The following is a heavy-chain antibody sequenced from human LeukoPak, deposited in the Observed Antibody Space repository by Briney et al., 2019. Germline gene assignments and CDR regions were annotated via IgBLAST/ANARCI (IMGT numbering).Heavy chain of an antibody. CDR1: GFTFSSYA. Sequence: PGGSLRLSCAASGFTFSSYAMSWVRQAPEKGLEWVSAISGSGGSTYYADSVKGRFTISRDNSKNTLYLQMNSLRAEDTAVYYCAKDLMRPGYSYGLFDYSGQGTLVTVSS. V-gene: IGHV3-23*01. J-gene: IGHJ4*02. CDR3: AKDLMRPGYSYGLFDY. D-gene: IGHD5-18*01. CDR2: ISGSGGST.